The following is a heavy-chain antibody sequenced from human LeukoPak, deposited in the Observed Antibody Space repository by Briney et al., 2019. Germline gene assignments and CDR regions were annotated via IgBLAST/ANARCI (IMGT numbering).Heavy chain of an antibody. Sequence: ASVKVSCKASGGTFSSYAISWVRQAPGQGLEWMGGITPMFGTANYAQKFQGRVTITADESTSTAYMELSSLRSEDTAVYYCVRDGSYYDSSGYYYLYWGQGTLVTVSS. CDR2: ITPMFGTA. V-gene: IGHV1-69*01. J-gene: IGHJ4*02. CDR1: GGTFSSYA. D-gene: IGHD3-22*01. CDR3: VRDGSYYDSSGYYYLY.